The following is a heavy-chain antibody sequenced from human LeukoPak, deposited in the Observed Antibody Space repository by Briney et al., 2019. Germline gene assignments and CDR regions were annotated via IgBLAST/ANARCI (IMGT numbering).Heavy chain of an antibody. CDR1: GFTFSNAW. CDR2: IKSKTDGGTT. Sequence: GSLRLSCAASGFTFSNAWMSWVRQAPGKGLEWVGRIKSKTDGGTTDYAAPVKGRFTISRDDSKNTLYLQMNSLRAEDTAVYYCAKDIRYYGSGTLDYWGQGTLVTVSS. V-gene: IGHV3-15*01. J-gene: IGHJ4*02. D-gene: IGHD3-10*01. CDR3: AKDIRYYGSGTLDY.